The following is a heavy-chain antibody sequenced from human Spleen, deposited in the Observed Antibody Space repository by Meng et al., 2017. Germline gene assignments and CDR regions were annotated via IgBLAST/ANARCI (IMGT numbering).Heavy chain of an antibody. D-gene: IGHD6-25*01. CDR3: ARDEDISAAGKLFGDY. Sequence: ASVKVSCKASGYTFPDYYIHWVRRAPGQGLEWMGRINPKSGDTHYAQKFQARVTITGDTSISTAYMELSGLRSDDTAMYYCARDEDISAAGKLFGDYWGQGTLVTVSS. CDR2: INPKSGDT. V-gene: IGHV1-2*06. CDR1: GYTFPDYY. J-gene: IGHJ4*02.